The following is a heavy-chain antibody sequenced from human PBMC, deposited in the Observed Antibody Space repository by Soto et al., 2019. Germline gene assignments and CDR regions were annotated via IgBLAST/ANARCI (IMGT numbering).Heavy chain of an antibody. CDR1: GFTFTTSA. J-gene: IGHJ6*02. Sequence: GASVNVSCKASGFTFTTSAVQWVRQAGGQRLEWIGWIVVGSGDTNYAQKFQERVIITRDMSTSTAYMELSSLRSEDTAVYYCAALDYDILTGYYDYGMDVWGQGTTVTVSS. CDR3: AALDYDILTGYYDYGMDV. D-gene: IGHD3-9*01. CDR2: IVVGSGDT. V-gene: IGHV1-58*01.